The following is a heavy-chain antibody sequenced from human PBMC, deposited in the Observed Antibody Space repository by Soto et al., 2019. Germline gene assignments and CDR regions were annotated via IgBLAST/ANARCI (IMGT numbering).Heavy chain of an antibody. Sequence: LSLTCAASGFTFSSYAMSWVRQAPGKGLEWVSAISGSGGSTYYADSVKGRFTISRDNSKNTLYLQMNSLRAEDTAVYYCAKSRYYYDSSGYYYYYYYGMDVWGQGTTVTVSS. V-gene: IGHV3-23*01. CDR1: GFTFSSYA. J-gene: IGHJ6*02. CDR2: ISGSGGST. D-gene: IGHD3-22*01. CDR3: AKSRYYYDSSGYYYYYYYGMDV.